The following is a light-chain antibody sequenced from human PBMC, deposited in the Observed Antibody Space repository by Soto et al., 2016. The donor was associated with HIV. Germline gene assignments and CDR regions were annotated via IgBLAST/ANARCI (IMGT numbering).Light chain of an antibody. CDR1: NIGSKN. CDR3: QVWDSSSDHPGX. J-gene: IGLJ1*01. CDR2: DDS. V-gene: IGLV3-21*03. Sequence: SYVLTQPPSVSVAPGKTARITCAGNNIGSKNVHWYQQKPGQVPVLVVYDDSDRPSGIPERFSGSNSGNTATLTISRVEAGDEADFYXQVWDSSSDHPGXFGTRTKVTVL.